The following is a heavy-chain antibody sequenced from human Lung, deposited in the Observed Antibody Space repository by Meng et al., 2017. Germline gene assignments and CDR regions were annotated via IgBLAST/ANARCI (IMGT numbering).Heavy chain of an antibody. CDR2: IIPIFGTA. CDR3: ASSYSSSWYGYFQH. J-gene: IGHJ1*01. CDR1: GGTFSSYA. V-gene: IGHV1-69*05. D-gene: IGHD6-13*01. Sequence: SVKVSCNASGGTFSSYAISWVRQAPGQGREWMGGIIPIFGTANYAQNFQGRVTITTDESTSTAYMQLISLRSEDTAVYYCASSYSSSWYGYFQHWGQGTLVTVSS.